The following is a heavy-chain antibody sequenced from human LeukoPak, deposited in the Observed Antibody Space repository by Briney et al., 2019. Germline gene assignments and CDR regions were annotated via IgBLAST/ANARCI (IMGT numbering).Heavy chain of an antibody. D-gene: IGHD6-19*01. Sequence: GGSLRLSCAASGFRFGNYGMHWVRQAPGKGLEWVALIWYDGSDKYYSDSVKGRFTIPRDNSKDTLYLQMNSLRAEDTAVYFCARGPRGTSGWYFDYWGQGTLVTVSS. J-gene: IGHJ4*02. V-gene: IGHV3-33*01. CDR2: IWYDGSDK. CDR3: ARGPRGTSGWYFDY. CDR1: GFRFGNYG.